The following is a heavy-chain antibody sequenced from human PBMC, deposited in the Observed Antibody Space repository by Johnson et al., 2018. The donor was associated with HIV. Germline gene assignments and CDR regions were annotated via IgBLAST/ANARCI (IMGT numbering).Heavy chain of an antibody. V-gene: IGHV3-30*03. CDR3: ASIDAFDI. CDR1: GFTFSSYG. J-gene: IGHJ3*02. Sequence: VQLVESGGGVVQPGRSLRLSCAASGFTFSSYGMHWVRQAPGKGLEWVAVISYDGSNKYYADSVQGRFTISRDNSKNTLYLQRNSLRAEDTAVYYCASIDAFDIWGQGTMVTVSS. CDR2: ISYDGSNK.